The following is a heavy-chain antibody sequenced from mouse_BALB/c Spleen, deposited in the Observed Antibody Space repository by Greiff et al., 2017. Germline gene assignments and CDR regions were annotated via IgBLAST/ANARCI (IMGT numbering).Heavy chain of an antibody. CDR2: ISYSGST. Sequence: VQLQQSGPGLVKPSQSLSLTCTVTGYSITSDYAWNWIRQFPGNKLEWMGYISYSGSTSYNPSLKSRISITRDTSKNQFFLQLNSVTTEDTATYYCAPYDGYYVRFAYWGQGTLVTVSA. V-gene: IGHV3-2*02. CDR3: APYDGYYVRFAY. CDR1: GYSITSDYA. J-gene: IGHJ3*01. D-gene: IGHD2-3*01.